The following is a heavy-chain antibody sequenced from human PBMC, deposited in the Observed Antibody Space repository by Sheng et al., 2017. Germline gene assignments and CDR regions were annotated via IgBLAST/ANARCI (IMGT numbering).Heavy chain of an antibody. V-gene: IGHV4-39*07. CDR3: AREELWLRDFDY. J-gene: IGHJ4*02. Sequence: QLQLQESGPGLVKPSETLSLTCTVSGGSISSSSYYWGWVRQPPGKGLEWIGSIYYSGSTYYNPSLESRVTISTDTSKNQFSLKLRSVTAADTAVYYCAREELWLRDFDYWGQGTLVTVSS. CDR2: IYYSGST. D-gene: IGHD5-18*01. CDR1: GGSISSSSYY.